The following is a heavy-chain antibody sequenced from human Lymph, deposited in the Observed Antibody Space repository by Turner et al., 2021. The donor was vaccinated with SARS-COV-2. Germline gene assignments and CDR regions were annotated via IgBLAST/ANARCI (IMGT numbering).Heavy chain of an antibody. V-gene: IGHV4-39*01. CDR2: IYYSGST. J-gene: IGHJ4*02. D-gene: IGHD6-19*01. CDR3: AGGSPQGWYVPVFDY. Sequence: QLQLQESGPGLVKPSEPWSLPCTVPGGPISSSFYYWGWIRQPLGKGLEWIGSIYYSGSTYYNPSLQSRVTISVDTSKNQFSLKLTSVTAADTAVVYCAGGSPQGWYVPVFDYWGQGTLVTVSS. CDR1: GGPISSSFYY.